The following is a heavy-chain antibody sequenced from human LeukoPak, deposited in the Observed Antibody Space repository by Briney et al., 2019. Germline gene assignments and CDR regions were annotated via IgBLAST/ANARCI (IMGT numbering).Heavy chain of an antibody. CDR2: IYYSGST. V-gene: IGHV4-59*08. Sequence: PSETLSLTCTVSGGSISSYYWSWIRQPPGKGLEWTGYIYYSGSTNYNPSLKSRVTISVDTSKNQFSLKLSSVTAADTAVYYCAARTDYDFWSGYYMDWGQGTLVTVSS. D-gene: IGHD3-3*01. J-gene: IGHJ4*02. CDR3: AARTDYDFWSGYYMD. CDR1: GGSISSYY.